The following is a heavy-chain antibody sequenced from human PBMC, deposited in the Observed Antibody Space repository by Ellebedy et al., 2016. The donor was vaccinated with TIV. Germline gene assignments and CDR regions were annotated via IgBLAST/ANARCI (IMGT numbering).Heavy chain of an antibody. CDR3: AAGNDGGWFDP. V-gene: IGHV1-69*02. Sequence: AASVKVSCKASAGTFSSYPISWVRQAPGQGLEWMGRIIPILGIANYEQKFQGSVTITADKSTSIAYIELSSIRSEDTAVYYCAAGNDGGWFDPWGQGTLVTVSS. D-gene: IGHD1-1*01. CDR2: IIPILGIA. CDR1: AGTFSSYP. J-gene: IGHJ5*02.